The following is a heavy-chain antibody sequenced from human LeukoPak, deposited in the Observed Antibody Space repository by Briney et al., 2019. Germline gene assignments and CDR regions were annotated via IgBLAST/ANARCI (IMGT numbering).Heavy chain of an antibody. CDR3: AKDLDGSGWHVRGHY. CDR1: GFTFSSYA. V-gene: IGHV3-23*01. Sequence: GGSLRLSCAASGFTFSSYAMSWVRQAPGKGLEWVSAISGSGGSTYYADSVKGRFTISRDNSKNTLYLQMNSLRAEDTAVYYCAKDLDGSGWHVRGHYWSQGTLVTVSS. J-gene: IGHJ4*02. D-gene: IGHD6-19*01. CDR2: ISGSGGST.